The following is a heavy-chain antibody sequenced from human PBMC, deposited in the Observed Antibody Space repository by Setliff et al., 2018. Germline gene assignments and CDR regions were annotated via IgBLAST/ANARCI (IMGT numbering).Heavy chain of an antibody. J-gene: IGHJ4*02. D-gene: IGHD1-7*01. CDR3: AKGNNWNYVPGDYFDF. CDR1: GGSISSSSYY. CDR2: ISGSGDAT. Sequence: PSETLSLTCTVSGGSISSSSYYWGWIRQPPGKGLEWVSAISGSGDATYYADSVKGRFTISRDNSKNTLYLQMNSLRAEDTAIYYCAKGNNWNYVPGDYFDFWGQGTLVTVSS. V-gene: IGHV3-23*01.